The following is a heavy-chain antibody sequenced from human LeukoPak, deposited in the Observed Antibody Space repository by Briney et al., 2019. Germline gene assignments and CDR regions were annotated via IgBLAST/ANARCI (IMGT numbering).Heavy chain of an antibody. CDR2: ISSSSSTI. CDR1: GFTFSSYS. D-gene: IGHD3-3*02. CDR3: ARGISRIGFDP. J-gene: IGHJ5*02. Sequence: PGGSLRLSCAASGFTFSSYSMNWVRQAPGKGMKWVSYISSSSSTIYYADSVKGRFTISRDNAKNSLYLQMNSLRAEDTAVYYCARGISRIGFDPWGQGTLVTVSS. V-gene: IGHV3-48*01.